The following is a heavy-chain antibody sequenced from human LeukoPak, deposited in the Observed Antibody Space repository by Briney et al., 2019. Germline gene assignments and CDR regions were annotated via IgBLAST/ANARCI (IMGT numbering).Heavy chain of an antibody. V-gene: IGHV4-59*08. D-gene: IGHD6-19*01. CDR3: ASTRRAAVAGRFDS. CDR1: GASMNSNY. J-gene: IGHJ4*02. Sequence: SETLSLTCTVSGASMNSNYWSWIRQPPVRGLEWIGYIYYSGNTTSSPSLGSRVTMSLDASKNQFSLKVNSVTAADTAIYYCASTRRAAVAGRFDSWGQGTLVTVSS. CDR2: IYYSGNT.